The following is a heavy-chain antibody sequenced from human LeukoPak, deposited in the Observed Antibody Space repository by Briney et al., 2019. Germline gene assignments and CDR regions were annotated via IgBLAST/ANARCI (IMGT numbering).Heavy chain of an antibody. J-gene: IGHJ3*02. Sequence: SETLPLTCTVSGGSFSSIRHYWAWIRQPPGKGLEWIGSIYYSGTTYYNPSLKSRVTISADTSKGHLSLNLNSLTAADTGVYYCARPGSGTYSDAFDIWGQGTMVTVSS. D-gene: IGHD1-26*01. CDR1: GGSFSSIRHY. V-gene: IGHV4-39*02. CDR2: IYYSGTT. CDR3: ARPGSGTYSDAFDI.